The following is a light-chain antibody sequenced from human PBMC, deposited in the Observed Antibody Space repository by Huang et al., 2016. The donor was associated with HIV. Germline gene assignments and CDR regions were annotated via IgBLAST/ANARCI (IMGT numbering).Light chain of an antibody. CDR2: EVY. J-gene: IGKJ2*01. V-gene: IGKV2-29*02. CDR1: QSLLHDDGKTF. CDR3: SQGIHLPYT. Sequence: EIVLTQAPLSLSVTPGQPASISCKSSQSLLHDDGKTFLYWYLQKPGQSPQLLLYEVYSRFSGGPDRFSGSGSGTDFTLKISRVETEDVGIYYCSQGIHLPYTFGQGTKLEIK.